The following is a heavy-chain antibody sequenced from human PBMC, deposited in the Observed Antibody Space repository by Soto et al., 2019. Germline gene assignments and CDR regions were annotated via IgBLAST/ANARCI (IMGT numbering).Heavy chain of an antibody. D-gene: IGHD3-16*01. CDR1: GFTFSGSA. CDR2: IRNKGNSYAT. Sequence: GGSLRLSCAASGFTFSGSAMHWVRQASGKGLEWVGRIRNKGNSYATAYAASVKGRSTISRDDSKNTAYLQMNSVKTEDTAVYYCAREMYTTRGSPFDYWGQRTLVTVSS. CDR3: AREMYTTRGSPFDY. V-gene: IGHV3-73*01. J-gene: IGHJ4*02.